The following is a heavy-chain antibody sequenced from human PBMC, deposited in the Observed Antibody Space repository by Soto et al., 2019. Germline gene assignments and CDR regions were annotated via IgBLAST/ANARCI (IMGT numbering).Heavy chain of an antibody. J-gene: IGHJ5*02. Sequence: SETLSLTCTVSGGSISSYYLSWIRQPPGKGLEWIGYIYYSGSTNYNPSLKSRVTISVDTSKNQFSLKLSSVTAADTAVYYCARGYCSGGSCFRRVSWFDPWGQGTLVTVSS. CDR2: IYYSGST. CDR3: ARGYCSGGSCFRRVSWFDP. V-gene: IGHV4-59*01. CDR1: GGSISSYY. D-gene: IGHD2-15*01.